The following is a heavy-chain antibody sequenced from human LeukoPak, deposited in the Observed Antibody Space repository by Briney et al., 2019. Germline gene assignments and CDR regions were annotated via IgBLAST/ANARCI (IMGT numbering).Heavy chain of an antibody. CDR1: GYTFTGYY. J-gene: IGHJ6*03. D-gene: IGHD3-10*01. Sequence: ASVKVSCKASGYTFTGYYMHWVRQAPGQGLEWMGWINTNTGNPTYAQGFTGRFVFSLDTSVSTAYLQISSLKAEDTAVYYCARLYGSGSYIYSYYMDVWGKGTTVTVSS. CDR3: ARLYGSGSYIYSYYMDV. CDR2: INTNTGNP. V-gene: IGHV7-4-1*02.